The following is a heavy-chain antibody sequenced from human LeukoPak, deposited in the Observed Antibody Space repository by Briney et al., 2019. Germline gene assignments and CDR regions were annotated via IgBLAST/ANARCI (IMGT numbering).Heavy chain of an antibody. J-gene: IGHJ4*02. CDR2: INPSGST. V-gene: IGHV4-34*01. D-gene: IGHD2-2*01. CDR1: GGSFSGYY. Sequence: SETLSLTCAVYGGSFSGYYWSWIRQPPGKGLEWIGEINPSGSTNYNPSLKSRVTISVDTSKNQFSLKLSSVAAADTAVYYCARKAISGDIVVVPAAGFDYWGQGTLVTVSS. CDR3: ARKAISGDIVVVPAAGFDY.